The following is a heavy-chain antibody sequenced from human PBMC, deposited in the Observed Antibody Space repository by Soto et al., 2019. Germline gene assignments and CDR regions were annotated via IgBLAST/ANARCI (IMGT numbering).Heavy chain of an antibody. CDR1: GYTFTGHY. CDR2: IGPGSGAT. D-gene: IGHD1-26*01. J-gene: IGHJ1*01. V-gene: IGHV1-2*02. Sequence: ASVKVSCKASGYTFTGHYIHWVRQAPEQGPEWMGEIGPGSGATRYAQKFQGRVTMTRDMSITTVYMELNNLSPDDTAVYYCGRGRSGQIVVFYWGQGTPVTVSS. CDR3: GRGRSGQIVVFY.